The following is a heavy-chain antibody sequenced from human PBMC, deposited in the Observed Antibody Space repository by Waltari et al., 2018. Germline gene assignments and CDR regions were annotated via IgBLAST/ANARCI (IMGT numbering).Heavy chain of an antibody. V-gene: IGHV3-7*01. CDR1: GLMFGHHW. CDR3: ARILCDGSKCYNGLDV. CDR2: IKQDGTEK. J-gene: IGHJ6*02. Sequence: VQLVESGGGVIQSGWSLRPSGAALGLMFGHHWTSWVRQAPGKGLEWVANIKQDGTEKIYVDSVKGRFTILRDNAKNSLFLQMNSLRADDTGVYYCARILCDGSKCYNGLDVWGQGTAVTVSS. D-gene: IGHD3-10*01.